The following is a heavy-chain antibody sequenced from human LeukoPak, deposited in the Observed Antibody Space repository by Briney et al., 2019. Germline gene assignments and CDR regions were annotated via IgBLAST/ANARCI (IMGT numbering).Heavy chain of an antibody. Sequence: SETLSLTCTVSGDSISSGDYYWTWIRQPPGKCLEWLGYIYFNGITYYNPSLKSRVIISVDQPKKQFSLKLSSVTAADTAVYYCAGAVTGYYLSHYYFPYWGRGTLVTVSS. J-gene: IGHJ4*02. D-gene: IGHD3-9*01. V-gene: IGHV4-30-4*01. CDR3: AGAVTGYYLSHYYFPY. CDR1: GDSISSGDYY. CDR2: IYFNGIT.